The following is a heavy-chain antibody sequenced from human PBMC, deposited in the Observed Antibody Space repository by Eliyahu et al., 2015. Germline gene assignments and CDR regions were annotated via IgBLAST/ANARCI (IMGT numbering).Heavy chain of an antibody. D-gene: IGHD3-22*01. CDR3: VRFVSGSGCLDY. J-gene: IGHJ4*02. CDR2: ISGXTEIX. V-gene: IGHV3-48*02. CDR1: GFTFSDYS. Sequence: EVQLVESGGGLVQPGGSLRLXCAASGFTFSDYSMVWVRQAPGKGLEWVSYISGXTEIXYYPDSVKGRFTISRDNAKKSLYLQMNSLRDEDTAVYYCVRFVSGSGCLDYWGQGTLVTVSS.